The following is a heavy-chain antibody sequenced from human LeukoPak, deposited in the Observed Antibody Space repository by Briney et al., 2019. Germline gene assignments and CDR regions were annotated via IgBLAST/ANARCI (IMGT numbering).Heavy chain of an antibody. CDR2: MNPNSGNT. J-gene: IGHJ6*03. V-gene: IGHV1-8*01. CDR1: GYTFTSYD. CDR3: ARGVLDWNDGYYYYYMDV. D-gene: IGHD1-1*01. Sequence: VASVKVSCKASGYTFTSYDINWVRQATGQGLEWMGWMNPNSGNTGYAQKFQGRVTMTRSTSISTAYMELSNLRSEDTAVYYCARGVLDWNDGYYYYYMDVWGKGTTVTISS.